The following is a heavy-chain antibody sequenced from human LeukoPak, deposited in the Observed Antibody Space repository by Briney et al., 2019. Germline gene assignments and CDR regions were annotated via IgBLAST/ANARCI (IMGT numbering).Heavy chain of an antibody. CDR3: ANAGFCSSTTCYNPFDH. J-gene: IGHJ4*02. D-gene: IGHD2-2*02. CDR2: ITDSGFTT. V-gene: IGHV3-23*01. CDR1: GFTFSSYA. Sequence: PGGSLRLSCAVSGFTFSSYAMSWVRQAPGKGLEWVSGITDSGFTTFYANSVKGRFTISRDNSKNTLYLQMNSLRAEDTAVYYCANAGFCSSTTCYNPFDHWGQGTLVTVSS.